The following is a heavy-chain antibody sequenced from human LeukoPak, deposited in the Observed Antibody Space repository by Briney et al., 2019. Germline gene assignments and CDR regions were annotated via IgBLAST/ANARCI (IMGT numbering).Heavy chain of an antibody. CDR1: GFTVSSKY. V-gene: IGHV3-66*01. J-gene: IGHJ4*02. Sequence: PGGSLTLSCAASGFTVSSKYMSWVRQAPGKGLEWVSVIYSGGSTYYADSVKGRFTISRDNSENTVYLQMNSLRAEDTAVYYCARESSGWLQLFDYWGQGTLVTVSS. D-gene: IGHD5-24*01. CDR2: IYSGGST. CDR3: ARESSGWLQLFDY.